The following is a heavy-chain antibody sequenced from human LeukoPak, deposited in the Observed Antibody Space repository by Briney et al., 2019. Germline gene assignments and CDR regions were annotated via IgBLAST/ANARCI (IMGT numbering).Heavy chain of an antibody. J-gene: IGHJ4*02. CDR1: GYSFTSYW. V-gene: IGHV5-51*01. Sequence: GESLKISCKGSGYSFTSYWIAWVRQMPGKGLEWMGIIYPGDSDTRYTPSFQGQVTISADKSISTAYLQWNSLKASDTAMYYCARHPTYYYDSSGYYRSYYFDYWGQGTPVTVSS. CDR2: IYPGDSDT. D-gene: IGHD3-22*01. CDR3: ARHPTYYYDSSGYYRSYYFDY.